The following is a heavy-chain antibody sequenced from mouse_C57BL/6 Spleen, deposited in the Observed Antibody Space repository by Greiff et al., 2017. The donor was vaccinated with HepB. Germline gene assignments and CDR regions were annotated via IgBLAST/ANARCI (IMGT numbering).Heavy chain of an antibody. D-gene: IGHD2-4*01. CDR3: ARSSDYDLYYFAY. CDR2: INPGSGGT. J-gene: IGHJ2*01. CDR1: GYAFTNYL. V-gene: IGHV1-54*01. Sequence: QVQLQQSGAELVRPGTSVKVSCKASGYAFTNYLIEWVKQRPGQGLEWIGVINPGSGGTNYNEKFKGKATLTADKSSSTAYMQLRSLTSEDSAVYFCARSSDYDLYYFAYWGQGTTLTVSS.